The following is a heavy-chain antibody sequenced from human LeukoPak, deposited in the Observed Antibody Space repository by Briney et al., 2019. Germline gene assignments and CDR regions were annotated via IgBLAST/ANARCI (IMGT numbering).Heavy chain of an antibody. CDR1: GFTFSSYA. Sequence: GGSLRLSCAASGFTFSSYAMHWVRQTPGKGLEWVAILSSDGVDKRYADSVQGRFTVSRDNFKNTLYLQMNSLRAEDTAIYYCARDPGTIFDVLHYNFDNWGKGTLVPVSS. CDR2: LSSDGVDK. V-gene: IGHV3-30-3*01. D-gene: IGHD3-3*01. J-gene: IGHJ4*02. CDR3: ARDPGTIFDVLHYNFDN.